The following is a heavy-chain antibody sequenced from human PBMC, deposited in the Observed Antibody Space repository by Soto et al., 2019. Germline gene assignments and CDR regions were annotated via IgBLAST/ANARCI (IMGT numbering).Heavy chain of an antibody. CDR2: IYYSGST. CDR3: AKGYYYYYYYGMDV. Sequence: PSDTLSLTFTSSGGAISTSSYYWVWIRQPPGKGLEWIGRIYYSGSTYYNQSLKSRVTISVDTSKNQFYLKLSSVTAADTAVYYCAKGYYYYYYYGMDVWGQGTTVT. CDR1: GGAISTSSYY. J-gene: IGHJ6*02. V-gene: IGHV4-39*01. D-gene: IGHD3-22*01.